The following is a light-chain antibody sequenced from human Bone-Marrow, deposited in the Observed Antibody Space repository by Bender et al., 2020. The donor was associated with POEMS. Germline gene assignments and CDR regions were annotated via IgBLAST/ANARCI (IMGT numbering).Light chain of an antibody. CDR1: TSDVGSYKY. J-gene: IGLJ2*01. CDR2: DVS. Sequence: QAALTQPASVSGSPGQSITISCTGTTSDVGSYKYVSWYQHHPGKAPKLIIYDVSNRPAGVSDRFSGSASVNSASLTISGLQAEDEADYYCCSFGGSRTYVIFGGGTKLTVL. CDR3: CSFGGSRTYVI. V-gene: IGLV2-14*03.